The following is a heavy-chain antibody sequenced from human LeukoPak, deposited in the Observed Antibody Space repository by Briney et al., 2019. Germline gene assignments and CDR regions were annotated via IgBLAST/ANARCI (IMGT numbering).Heavy chain of an antibody. CDR1: GFPFSSYG. Sequence: GRSLRLSCAASGFPFSSYGMNWVRQAPGKGLEWVSYISSSSSTIYYADSVKGRFTISRDNAKNSLYLQMNSLRDEDTAVYYCARDGGHCSGGSCPLGAFDIWGQGTMVTVSS. CDR2: ISSSSSTI. CDR3: ARDGGHCSGGSCPLGAFDI. J-gene: IGHJ3*02. V-gene: IGHV3-48*02. D-gene: IGHD2-15*01.